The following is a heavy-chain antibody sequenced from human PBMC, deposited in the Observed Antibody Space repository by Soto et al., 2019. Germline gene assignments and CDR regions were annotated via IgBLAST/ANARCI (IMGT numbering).Heavy chain of an antibody. Sequence: QVQLQESGPGLVKPSQTLSLTCTVSGDSISRGAYYWTWIRQHPVKGLEWIGYISNSGRTCYNPSLKSRLTISLDSSENQFSLRLTSVTSADTAMYYCARARQDYDCELDPWGQGTLVTVSS. CDR3: ARARQDYDCELDP. D-gene: IGHD3-22*01. CDR2: ISNSGRT. CDR1: GDSISRGAYY. J-gene: IGHJ5*02. V-gene: IGHV4-31*03.